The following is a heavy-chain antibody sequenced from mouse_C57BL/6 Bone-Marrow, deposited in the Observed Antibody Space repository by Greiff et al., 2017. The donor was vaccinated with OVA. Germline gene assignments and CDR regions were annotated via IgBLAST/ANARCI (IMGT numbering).Heavy chain of an antibody. Sequence: EVQGVESGGDLVKPGGSLKLSCAASGFTFSSYGMSWVRQTPDKRLEWVATISSGGSYTYYPDSVKGRFTISRDNAKNTLYLQMSSLKSEDTAMYYCARRGIYYDYDGFAYWGQGTLVTVSA. D-gene: IGHD2-4*01. CDR1: GFTFSSYG. CDR2: ISSGGSYT. J-gene: IGHJ3*01. V-gene: IGHV5-6*01. CDR3: ARRGIYYDYDGFAY.